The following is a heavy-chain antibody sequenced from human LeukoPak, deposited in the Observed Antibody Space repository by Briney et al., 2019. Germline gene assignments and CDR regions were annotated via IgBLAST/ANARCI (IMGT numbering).Heavy chain of an antibody. Sequence: SETLSLTCTVSGGSISSSSYYWGWIRQPPGKGLEWIGSIYYSGSTYYNPSLKSRVTISVDTSKNQFSLKLSSVTAADTAVYCCARQGYDFWSGYFTVGFGPWGQGTLVTVSS. J-gene: IGHJ5*02. CDR3: ARQGYDFWSGYFTVGFGP. V-gene: IGHV4-39*01. CDR2: IYYSGST. CDR1: GGSISSSSYY. D-gene: IGHD3-3*01.